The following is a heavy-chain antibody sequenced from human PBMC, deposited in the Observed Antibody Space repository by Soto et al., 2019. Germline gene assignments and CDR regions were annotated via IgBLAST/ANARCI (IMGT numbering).Heavy chain of an antibody. V-gene: IGHV3-15*07. Sequence: GGSLRLSCAASGFTFSNAWMNWVRQAPGKGLEWVGRIKSKTDGGTTDYAAPVKGRFTISRDDSKNTLYLQMNSLKTEDTAVYYCVRDRSGGSGTYYLDLWGRGTLVTVSS. D-gene: IGHD3-10*01. CDR1: GFTFSNAW. CDR3: VRDRSGGSGTYYLDL. J-gene: IGHJ5*02. CDR2: IKSKTDGGTT.